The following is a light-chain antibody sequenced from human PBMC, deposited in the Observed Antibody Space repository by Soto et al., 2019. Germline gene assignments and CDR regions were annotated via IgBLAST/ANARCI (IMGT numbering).Light chain of an antibody. CDR1: SSDVGNYNL. J-gene: IGLJ3*02. V-gene: IGLV2-23*01. CDR2: ATS. Sequence: QSVLTQPAAVSGSPGQSITISCTGTSSDVGNYNLVSWYQQYPGKAPKLMIYATSKRPSGVSNRFSGSKSGDTASLPISGLQAEDEADYYCTSFARGSTLVFGGGTKVTVL. CDR3: TSFARGSTLV.